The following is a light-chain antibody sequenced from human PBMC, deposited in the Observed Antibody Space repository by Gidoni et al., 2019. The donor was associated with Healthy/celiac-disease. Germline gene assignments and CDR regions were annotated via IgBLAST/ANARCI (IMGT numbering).Light chain of an antibody. CDR1: QSISSW. J-gene: IGKJ2*01. CDR3: QQSGT. CDR2: DAS. Sequence: DIQMTQSPSTLSASVGDRVTITGRASQSISSWLAWYQQKPGKAPKLLIYDASSLESGVPSRFSGSGSGTEFTLTISSLQPDDFATYYCQQSGTFGQGTKLEIK. V-gene: IGKV1-5*01.